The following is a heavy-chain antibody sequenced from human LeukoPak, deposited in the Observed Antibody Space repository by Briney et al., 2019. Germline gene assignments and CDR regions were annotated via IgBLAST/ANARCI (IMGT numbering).Heavy chain of an antibody. V-gene: IGHV3-7*01. Sequence: GGSLRLSCVASGFTFSSYWMSWVRQAPGKGLEWVANMKHEGSEIYYVDTAKGRFTISRDNAENSLYLQITSLSAEDTAVYYCARESTYNYAYALDFWGQGILVTVSS. J-gene: IGHJ4*02. CDR1: GFTFSSYW. D-gene: IGHD5-18*01. CDR2: MKHEGSEI. CDR3: ARESTYNYAYALDF.